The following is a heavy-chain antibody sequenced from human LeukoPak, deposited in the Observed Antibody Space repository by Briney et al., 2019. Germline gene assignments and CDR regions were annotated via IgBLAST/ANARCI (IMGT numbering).Heavy chain of an antibody. D-gene: IGHD4/OR15-4a*01. V-gene: IGHV1-69*13. CDR3: ARGRQWIGVTSAKGCYYYITDV. CDR2: ITPIFGTP. J-gene: IGHJ6*04. Sequence: SVKVSCKVSGGTFSSYGITWVRQAPGQGLEWMGGITPIFGTPDYAENFQGRVTITADESTRTVNMELTSLRLDDTAVYYCARGRQWIGVTSAKGCYYYITDVWGKGTSVTVSS. CDR1: GGTFSSYG.